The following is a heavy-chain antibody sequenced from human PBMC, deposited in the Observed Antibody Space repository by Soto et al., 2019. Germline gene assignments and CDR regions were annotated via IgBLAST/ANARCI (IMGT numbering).Heavy chain of an antibody. V-gene: IGHV5-51*01. CDR3: ATHYTDYEGY. D-gene: IGHD3-16*01. CDR1: GYRFTGYW. Sequence: GESLKISCKASGYRFTGYWIGWGRQMPGRGLEWMAIFHPFDSDIRYSPSFQGHVTISADKSITTAYLQWSSLTTSDTAMYYCATHYTDYEGYWGQGTLVTVSS. CDR2: FHPFDSDI. J-gene: IGHJ4*02.